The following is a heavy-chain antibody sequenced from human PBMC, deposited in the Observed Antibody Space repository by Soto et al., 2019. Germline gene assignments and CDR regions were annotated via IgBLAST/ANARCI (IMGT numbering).Heavy chain of an antibody. V-gene: IGHV2-5*02. J-gene: IGHJ4*02. CDR2: IYWDDDK. CDR3: AHRPSYCSGYSCYSGFDY. D-gene: IGHD2-15*01. CDR1: GFSLSTSGVG. Sequence: QITLKESGPTLVKPTQPLTLTCTFSGFSLSTSGVGVGWIRQPPGKALEWLALIYWDDDKRYSPSLKSRLTITKDTSKYQVVLTMTNMDPVDTATYYCAHRPSYCSGYSCYSGFDYWGQGTLVTVSS.